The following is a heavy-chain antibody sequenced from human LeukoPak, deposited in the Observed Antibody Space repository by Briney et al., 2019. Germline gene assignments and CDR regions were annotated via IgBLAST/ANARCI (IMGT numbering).Heavy chain of an antibody. CDR1: GFTFSNYN. CDR3: ARRSPNYYFDY. CDR2: ISSSNNYI. J-gene: IGHJ4*02. V-gene: IGHV3-21*01. Sequence: GGSLKLSCAASGFTFSNYNMNWVRQAPGKGLEWVSSISSSNNYIYYADSVKGRFTISRDNAKNSLYLQMNSLRAEDTAVYYCARRSPNYYFDYWGQGTPVTVTS.